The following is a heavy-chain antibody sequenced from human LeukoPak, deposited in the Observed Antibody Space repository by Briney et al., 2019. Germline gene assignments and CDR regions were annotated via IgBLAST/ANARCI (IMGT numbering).Heavy chain of an antibody. CDR2: IYHSGST. V-gene: IGHV4-38-2*02. Sequence: SETLSLTCTVSGYSLSSGYYWGWIRQPPGKGLEWIGSIYHSGSTYYNPSLKRRVTISVDTSKNQFSLKLSSVTAADTAVYYCARLRSTERHFDYWGQGTLVTVSS. CDR1: GYSLSSGYY. D-gene: IGHD5-24*01. J-gene: IGHJ4*02. CDR3: ARLRSTERHFDY.